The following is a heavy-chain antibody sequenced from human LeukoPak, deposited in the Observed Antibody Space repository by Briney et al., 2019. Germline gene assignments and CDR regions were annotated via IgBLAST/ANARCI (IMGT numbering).Heavy chain of an antibody. J-gene: IGHJ4*02. CDR1: GFIFSNAW. V-gene: IGHV3-23*01. CDR2: ISGSGGST. CDR3: AKAAYQLLFEYYFDY. D-gene: IGHD2-2*01. Sequence: GGSLRLSCAASGFIFSNAWMSWVRQAPGKGLEWVSAISGSGGSTYYADSVKGRFTISRDNSKNTLYLQMNSLRAEDTAVYYCAKAAYQLLFEYYFDYWGQGTLVTVSS.